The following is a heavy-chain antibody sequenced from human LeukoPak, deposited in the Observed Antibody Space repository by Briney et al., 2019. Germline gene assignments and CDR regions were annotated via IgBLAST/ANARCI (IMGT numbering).Heavy chain of an antibody. J-gene: IGHJ4*02. Sequence: SETLSLTCTVSGGSISSYYWSWIRQPPGKGLEWIGYIYYSGSTNYNPSLKSRVTISVDTPKNQFSLKLSSVTAADTAVYYCARVPFYSSSWYEGYYFDYWGQGTLVTVSS. D-gene: IGHD6-13*01. CDR3: ARVPFYSSSWYEGYYFDY. CDR1: GGSISSYY. V-gene: IGHV4-59*01. CDR2: IYYSGST.